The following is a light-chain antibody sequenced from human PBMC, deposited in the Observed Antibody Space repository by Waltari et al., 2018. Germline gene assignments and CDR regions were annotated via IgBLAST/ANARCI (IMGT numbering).Light chain of an antibody. CDR2: WAF. J-gene: IGKJ2*03. Sequence: DIVMTPSPDSLAVSLGERVTINCKSSQGLLYSSNNKNYLAWYQQKPGQAPKLLIYWAFTRESGVPNRFSGSGSGTDFILTISGLQAEDVAVYYCQQYYSIPYSFGQGTKVEIK. CDR3: QQYYSIPYS. V-gene: IGKV4-1*01. CDR1: QGLLYSSNNKNY.